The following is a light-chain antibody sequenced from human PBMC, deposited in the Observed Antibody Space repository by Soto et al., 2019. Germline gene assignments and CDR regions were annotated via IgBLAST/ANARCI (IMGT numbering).Light chain of an antibody. Sequence: DVHMTQSPSSLSASVGDSVTIACQANQDISDSLNWYQQKPGKAPKLLIYDASNLQTGVPSRFSGSGSESHFNLTINSLQTEDFATYYCQQSYSTQFTFGPGTKVDI. CDR2: DAS. J-gene: IGKJ3*01. CDR3: QQSYSTQFT. CDR1: QDISDS. V-gene: IGKV1-33*01.